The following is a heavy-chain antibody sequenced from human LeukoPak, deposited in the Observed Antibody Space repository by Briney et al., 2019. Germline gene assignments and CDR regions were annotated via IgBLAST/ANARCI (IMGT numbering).Heavy chain of an antibody. V-gene: IGHV3-9*01. Sequence: GGPLRLSCAASGFTFDDYAMHWVRQAPGQGLEWVSGVSWNSGTIGYADSAKGRFTISRDNAKNSLYLQMNSLRPEDTALYYCARDTGSQDSSSWYGAVDYWGQGTLVTVSS. CDR3: ARDTGSQDSSSWYGAVDY. D-gene: IGHD6-13*01. J-gene: IGHJ4*02. CDR1: GFTFDDYA. CDR2: VSWNSGTI.